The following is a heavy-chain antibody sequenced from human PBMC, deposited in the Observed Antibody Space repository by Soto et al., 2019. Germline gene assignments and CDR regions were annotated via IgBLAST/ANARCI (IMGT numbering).Heavy chain of an antibody. J-gene: IGHJ3*02. V-gene: IGHV4-39*01. CDR3: ARQGSVVTAILPADAFDI. CDR2: IYYSGST. CDR1: GGSISSSSYY. D-gene: IGHD2-21*02. Sequence: QLQLQESGPGLVKSSETLSLTCTVSGGSISSSSYYWGWIRQPPGKGLEWIGSIYYSGSTYYNPSLKSRVNISVDTSKNQFSLKPSSLTAADTAVYYCARQGSVVTAILPADAFDIWGQGTMVTVSS.